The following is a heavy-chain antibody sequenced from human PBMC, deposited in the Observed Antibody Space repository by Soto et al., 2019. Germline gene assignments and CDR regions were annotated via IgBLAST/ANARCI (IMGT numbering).Heavy chain of an antibody. J-gene: IGHJ6*02. D-gene: IGHD3-9*01. Sequence: QVQLQESGPGLVKPSQTLSLTCPVSGGSIRNGDYYWSWIRQTPGKGLEWIGSIYYSGTTYNNTSLRSPLSISVDTSKNQFSLTLTSVTAADTAVYFCARSRGRDYHWFYYGMDVWGQGTMVTVSS. CDR1: GGSIRNGDYY. CDR2: IYYSGTT. V-gene: IGHV4-30-4*01. CDR3: ARSRGRDYHWFYYGMDV.